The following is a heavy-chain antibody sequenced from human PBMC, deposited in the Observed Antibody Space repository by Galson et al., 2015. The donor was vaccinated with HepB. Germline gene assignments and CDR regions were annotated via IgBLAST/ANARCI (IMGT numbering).Heavy chain of an antibody. J-gene: IGHJ4*02. D-gene: IGHD4-17*01. Sequence: SLRLSCAASGFTFSDYYMSWIRQAPGKGLEWISYISQSGTYTNYADSVKGRFTISRDNAQNSLYLQINSLSAEDTAVYYCARVADADYGDHSHFDSWGQGTLVTVSS. CDR1: GFTFSDYY. CDR3: ARVADADYGDHSHFDS. CDR2: ISQSGTYT. V-gene: IGHV3-11*06.